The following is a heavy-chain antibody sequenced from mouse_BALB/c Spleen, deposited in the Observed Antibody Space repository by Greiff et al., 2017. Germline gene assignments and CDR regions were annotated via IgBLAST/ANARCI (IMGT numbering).Heavy chain of an antibody. CDR1: GYAFTNYW. J-gene: IGHJ4*01. CDR2: IYPGSGNT. V-gene: IGHV1-63*01. Sequence: QVQLQQSGPQLVRPGASVKISCKASGYAFTNYWLGWVKQRPGHGLEWIGDIYPGSGNTYYNEKFKGKATLTADKSSSTAYMQLSSLTSEDSAVYFCARLRHAMDYWGQGTSVTVSS. CDR3: ARLRHAMDY. D-gene: IGHD2-12*01.